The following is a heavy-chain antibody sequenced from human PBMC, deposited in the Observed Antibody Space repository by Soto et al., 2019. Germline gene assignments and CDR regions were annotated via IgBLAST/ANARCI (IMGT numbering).Heavy chain of an antibody. J-gene: IGHJ4*02. CDR3: ARRTLQSGSYYTYYFEY. CDR1: GGTFSSYA. V-gene: IGHV1-69*13. Sequence: SVKVSCKASGGTFSSYAISWLRQAPGQGLEWMGGIIPIFGTANYAQKFQGRVTITADESTSTAYMELSSLRSEDTAVYYCARRTLQSGSYYTYYFEYWGQGTLVTVSS. CDR2: IIPIFGTA. D-gene: IGHD1-26*01.